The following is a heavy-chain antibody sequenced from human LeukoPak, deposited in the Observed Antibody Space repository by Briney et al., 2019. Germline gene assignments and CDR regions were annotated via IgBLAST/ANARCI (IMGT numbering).Heavy chain of an antibody. CDR3: ARDSLGSDY. D-gene: IGHD5/OR15-5a*01. Sequence: GASVKVSCKASGYTFTSYDINWVRQATGQGLEWMGWINPNSGGTNYAQKFQGRVTMTRDTSISTAYMELSRLRSDDTAVYYCARDSLGSDYWGQGTLVTVSS. V-gene: IGHV1-2*02. CDR1: GYTFTSYD. CDR2: INPNSGGT. J-gene: IGHJ4*02.